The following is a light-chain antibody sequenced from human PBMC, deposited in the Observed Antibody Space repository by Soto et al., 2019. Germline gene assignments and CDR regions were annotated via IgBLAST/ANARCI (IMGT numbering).Light chain of an antibody. CDR3: ISYTGNSLV. J-gene: IGLJ2*01. V-gene: IGLV2-14*01. Sequence: QSALTQPASVSGSPGQSITISCTGTSSDVGGYDYVSWYQQHPGKSPKVMIYDVTSRPSGVSNRFSGSKSGNTASLTISGLQAEDEDDYYCISYTGNSLVFGGGTKLTVL. CDR2: DVT. CDR1: SSDVGGYDY.